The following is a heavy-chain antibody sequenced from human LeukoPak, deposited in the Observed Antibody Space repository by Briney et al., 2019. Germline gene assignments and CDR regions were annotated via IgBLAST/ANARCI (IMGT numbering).Heavy chain of an antibody. CDR1: GGSFSGYY. D-gene: IGHD2-15*01. Sequence: SETLSLTCAVYGGSFSGYYWSWIRQPPGKGLEWIGEINHSGSTNYNPSLKSRVTISVDTSKNQFSLKLSSVTAADTAVYYCARGLSEYCSGGSCYWFDPWGQGTLVTVSS. CDR2: INHSGST. V-gene: IGHV4-34*01. J-gene: IGHJ5*02. CDR3: ARGLSEYCSGGSCYWFDP.